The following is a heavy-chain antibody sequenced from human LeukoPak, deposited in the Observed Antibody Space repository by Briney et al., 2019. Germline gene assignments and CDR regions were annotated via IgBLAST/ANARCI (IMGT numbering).Heavy chain of an antibody. J-gene: IGHJ5*02. CDR3: ARHSPGIAAVGNWFDP. CDR1: GGSISSSSYY. D-gene: IGHD6-13*01. CDR2: IYYSGST. V-gene: IGHV4-39*01. Sequence: SETLSLTCTVSGGSISSSSYYWGWIRQPPGKGLEWIGSIYYSGSTYYNPSLKSRVTISVDTSKNQFSLKLSSVTAADTAVYYCARHSPGIAAVGNWFDPWGQGTLVTVSS.